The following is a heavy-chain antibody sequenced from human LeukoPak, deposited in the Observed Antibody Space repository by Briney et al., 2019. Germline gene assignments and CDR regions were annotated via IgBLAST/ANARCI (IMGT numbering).Heavy chain of an antibody. V-gene: IGHV3-21*01. CDR2: ISSSSSYI. CDR3: ARDFRGIGAFDI. D-gene: IGHD3-16*01. J-gene: IGHJ3*02. Sequence: TRGSLRLSCAASGFTFSSYEMNWVRQAPGKGLEWVSSISSSSSYIYYADSVKGRFTISRDNAKNSLYLQMNSLRAEDTAVYYCARDFRGIGAFDIWGQGTMVTVSS. CDR1: GFTFSSYE.